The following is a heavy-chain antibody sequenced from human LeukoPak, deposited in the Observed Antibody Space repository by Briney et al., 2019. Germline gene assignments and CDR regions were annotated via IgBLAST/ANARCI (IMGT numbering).Heavy chain of an antibody. CDR2: INHSGST. D-gene: IGHD6-19*01. V-gene: IGHV4-34*01. CDR1: GGPIRSYY. CDR3: ARGAGYSSGWYNH. J-gene: IGHJ5*02. Sequence: SETLSLTCTVSGGPIRSYYWSWIRQPPGKGLEWIGEINHSGSTNYNPSLKSRVTISVDTSKNQFSLKLSSVTAADTAVYYCARGAGYSSGWYNHWGQGTLVTVSS.